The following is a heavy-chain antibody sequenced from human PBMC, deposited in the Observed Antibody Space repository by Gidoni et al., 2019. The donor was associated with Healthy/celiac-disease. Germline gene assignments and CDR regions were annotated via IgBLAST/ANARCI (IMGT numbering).Heavy chain of an antibody. CDR3: ARDIRYSSSWSHFDF. D-gene: IGHD6-13*01. V-gene: IGHV4-39*07. CDR2: VYSRGTT. Sequence: QLQLQESGPRLVKPSETLSLSCTVSGDSVSNPDYYWGWVRQPPGKGLEWIVTVYSRGTTYYNPSLKSRVTILVHTSLNQFSLRLSSVTAADTAIYYCARDIRYSSSWSHFDFWGQGTLATVSP. J-gene: IGHJ4*02. CDR1: GDSVSNPDYY.